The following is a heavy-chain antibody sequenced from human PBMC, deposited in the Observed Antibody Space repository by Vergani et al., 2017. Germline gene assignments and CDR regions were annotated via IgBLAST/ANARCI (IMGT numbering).Heavy chain of an antibody. CDR1: GGTFSSYA. Sequence: QVQLVQSGAEVKKPGSSVKVSCKASGGTFSSYAISWVRQAPGQGLEWMGRIIPIFGKANYAQKFQGRVTITADKSTSTAYMELSSLRSEDTAVYYCAXLPGKIVVVPAGFDYYYYMDVWGKGTTVTVSS. J-gene: IGHJ6*03. D-gene: IGHD2-2*01. CDR2: IIPIFGKA. V-gene: IGHV1-69*04. CDR3: AXLPGKIVVVPAGFDYYYYMDV.